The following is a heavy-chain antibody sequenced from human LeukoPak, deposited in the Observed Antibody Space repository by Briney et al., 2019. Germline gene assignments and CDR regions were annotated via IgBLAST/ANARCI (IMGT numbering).Heavy chain of an antibody. Sequence: SETLSLTCAVSGYFISRNYFWGWIRQPPGKGLEWIGSIYHSGSTYYSPSLKSRVTISLDTSKNQFSLKLSSVTAADTAIYYCARHRGGGDYWGQGTLVTVSS. J-gene: IGHJ4*02. CDR3: ARHRGGGDY. V-gene: IGHV4-38-2*01. D-gene: IGHD3-16*01. CDR2: IYHSGST. CDR1: GYFISRNYF.